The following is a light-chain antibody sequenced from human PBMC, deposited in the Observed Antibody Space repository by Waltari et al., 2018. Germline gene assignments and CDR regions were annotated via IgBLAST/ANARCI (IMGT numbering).Light chain of an antibody. J-gene: IGLJ3*02. CDR1: SSDVGGYNY. Sequence: QSALTQPRSVSGSPGQSVTISCTGTSSDVGGYNYVSWYQQHPGKAPKLVIYDASKRPSGVPDRFSGSKSGITASLTISGLQAEDEADYYCCAYAYYYWVFGGGTKLTVL. CDR3: CAYAYYYWV. V-gene: IGLV2-11*01. CDR2: DAS.